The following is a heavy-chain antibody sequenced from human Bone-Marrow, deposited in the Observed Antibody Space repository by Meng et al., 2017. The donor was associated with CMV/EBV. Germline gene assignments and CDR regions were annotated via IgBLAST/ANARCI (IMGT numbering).Heavy chain of an antibody. V-gene: IGHV3-7*01. J-gene: IGHJ4*02. CDR1: GFTFKTYW. CDR2: IKQDGSEK. D-gene: IGHD2-2*01. CDR3: ARDPRVKSYVVVPAASDY. Sequence: GGSLRLSCVAPGFTFKTYWMSWVRQALGKGLEWVANIKQDGSEKYYVDSVKGRFTISRDNAKNSLYLQMNSLRAEDTAVYYCARDPRVKSYVVVPAASDYWGQGTMVTVSS.